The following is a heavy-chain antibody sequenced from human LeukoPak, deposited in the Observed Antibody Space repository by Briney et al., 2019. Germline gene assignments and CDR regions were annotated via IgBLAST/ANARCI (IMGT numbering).Heavy chain of an antibody. CDR1: GYSISSGYY. CDR3: ARSSRRLQPNLFDP. J-gene: IGHJ5*02. Sequence: PSETLSLTCTVSGYSISSGYYWAWIRQPPGQGLEWIGSIYHSGSTYYNPSLKSRVTISVDTSKNQFSLKLSSVTAADTAVCYCARSSRRLQPNLFDPWGQGTLVTVSS. D-gene: IGHD5-24*01. CDR2: IYHSGST. V-gene: IGHV4-38-2*02.